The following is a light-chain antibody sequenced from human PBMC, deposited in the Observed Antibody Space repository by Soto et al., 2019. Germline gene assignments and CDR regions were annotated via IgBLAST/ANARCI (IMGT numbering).Light chain of an antibody. Sequence: QSVLTQPASVSGSPGQSTTISCTGTSSDIGGYNYVSWYQQLPGEAPKLIIYDVSDRPSGVSTRFSGSKSGNTASLTISGLQAEDEGDYYCSSFTSRHTYVFGTGTTLTVL. J-gene: IGLJ1*01. V-gene: IGLV2-14*01. CDR2: DVS. CDR3: SSFTSRHTYV. CDR1: SSDIGGYNY.